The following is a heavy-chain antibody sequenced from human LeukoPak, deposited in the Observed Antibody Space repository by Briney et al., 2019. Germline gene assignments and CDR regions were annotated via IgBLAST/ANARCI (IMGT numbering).Heavy chain of an antibody. CDR1: GFTFSSYA. CDR2: ISGSGGST. CDR3: AKDRAPGLDPSHYSSSPTGHRSGLDY. Sequence: PGGSLRLSCAASGFTFSSYAMSWVRQAPGKGLEWVSAISGSGGSTYYADSVKGRFTISRDNSKNTLYLQMNSLRAEDTAVYYCAKDRAPGLDPSHYSSSPTGHRSGLDYWGQGTLVTVSS. J-gene: IGHJ4*02. D-gene: IGHD6-6*01. V-gene: IGHV3-23*01.